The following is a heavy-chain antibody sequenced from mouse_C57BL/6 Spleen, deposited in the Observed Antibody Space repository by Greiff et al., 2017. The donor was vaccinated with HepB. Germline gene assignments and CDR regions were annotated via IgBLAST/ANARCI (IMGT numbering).Heavy chain of an antibody. CDR3: ARPTTVVPYWYFDV. D-gene: IGHD1-1*01. V-gene: IGHV5-16*01. CDR2: INYDGSST. J-gene: IGHJ1*03. Sequence: EVKLVESEGGLVQPGSSMKLSCTASGFTFSNYYVAWVRQVPEKGLEWVANINYDGSSTYYLDSLKSRFIISRDNAKNILYLQMSSLKSEDTATYYCARPTTVVPYWYFDVWGTGTTVTVSS. CDR1: GFTFSNYY.